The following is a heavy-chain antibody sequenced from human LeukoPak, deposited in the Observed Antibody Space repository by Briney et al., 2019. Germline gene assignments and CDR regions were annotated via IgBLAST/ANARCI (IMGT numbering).Heavy chain of an antibody. CDR1: GFTFSSYS. CDR2: TSSSSSNI. Sequence: GGSLRLSCAASGFTFSSYSMNWVRQAPGKGLEWVSSTSSSSSNIYYADSVKGRFTISRDNAKNSLYLQMYSLRAEDTAVYYCVRDRGYSSGWYYFDYWGQGALVTVSS. J-gene: IGHJ4*02. D-gene: IGHD6-19*01. V-gene: IGHV3-21*01. CDR3: VRDRGYSSGWYYFDY.